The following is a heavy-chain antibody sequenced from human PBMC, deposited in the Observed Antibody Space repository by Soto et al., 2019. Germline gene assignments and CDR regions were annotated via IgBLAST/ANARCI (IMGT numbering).Heavy chain of an antibody. CDR3: ARSPYTTTYFDY. CDR2: IHYSGDT. V-gene: IGHV4-31*03. D-gene: IGHD2-2*02. J-gene: IGHJ4*02. Sequence: LSLTCTVSGGSISIGDYYWAWIRQHPGKGLEWIGHIHYSGDTYYNLSLKSRLTMSVDTSKNQFSLRLKSVTDADTAVYFCARSPYTTTYFDYWGQGTLVTVSS. CDR1: GGSISIGDYY.